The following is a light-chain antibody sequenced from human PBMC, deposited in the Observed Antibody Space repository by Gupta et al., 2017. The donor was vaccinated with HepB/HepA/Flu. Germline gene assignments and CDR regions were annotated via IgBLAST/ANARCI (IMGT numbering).Light chain of an antibody. CDR1: KLGDKY. CDR3: QAWDSSTYVV. Sequence: SYELPQPPSVSLSPGQTARITCSGDKLGDKYACWYQQKPGQSPVLVIYQDSKRPSGIPERFSGSNSGNTATLTISGTQAMDEADYYCQAWDSSTYVVFGGGTKLTVL. V-gene: IGLV3-1*01. CDR2: QDS. J-gene: IGLJ2*01.